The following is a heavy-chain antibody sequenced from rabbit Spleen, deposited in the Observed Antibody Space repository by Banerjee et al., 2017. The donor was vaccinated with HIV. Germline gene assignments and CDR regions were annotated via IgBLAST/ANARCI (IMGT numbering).Heavy chain of an antibody. CDR1: AVSFIFNSY. V-gene: IGHV1S40*01. D-gene: IGHD8-1*01. CDR3: ARDTASSFSSYGMDL. CDR2: IDAGSSGFT. J-gene: IGHJ6*01. Sequence: QSLVESGGDVVKPGASLTLICTASAVSFIFNSYMCWCRQAPGKGLEWIACIDAGSSGFTYFATWAKGRFTISKTSSTTATLQMTSLTAADTATYFCARDTASSFSSYGMDLWGQGTLVTVS.